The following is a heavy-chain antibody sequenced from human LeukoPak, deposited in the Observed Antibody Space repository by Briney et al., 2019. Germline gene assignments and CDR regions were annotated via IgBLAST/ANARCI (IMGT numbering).Heavy chain of an antibody. D-gene: IGHD2-15*01. J-gene: IGHJ4*02. Sequence: SETLSLTCTVSGASISSYYWSWIRQPPGKGLEWIGEINHSGSTNYNPSLKSRVTISVDTSKNQFSLKLSSVTAADTAVYYCARTLRGYSDYWGQGTLVTVSS. V-gene: IGHV4-34*01. CDR3: ARTLRGYSDY. CDR1: GASISSYY. CDR2: INHSGST.